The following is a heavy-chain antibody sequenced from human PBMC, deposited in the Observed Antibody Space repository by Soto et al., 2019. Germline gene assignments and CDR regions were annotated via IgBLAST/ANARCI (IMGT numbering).Heavy chain of an antibody. CDR1: GFTFSSYS. CDR3: ARDFGHCSGGSCYTPDY. D-gene: IGHD2-15*01. J-gene: IGHJ4*02. CDR2: ISSSSSYK. Sequence: EVQLVESGGGLVKPGGSLRLSCAASGFTFSSYSMNWVRQAPGRGLEWVSSISSSSSYKYYADSVKGRFTISRDNAKNSLFLQMNSLRAEDTAVYYWARDFGHCSGGSCYTPDYWGQGTLVTVSS. V-gene: IGHV3-21*01.